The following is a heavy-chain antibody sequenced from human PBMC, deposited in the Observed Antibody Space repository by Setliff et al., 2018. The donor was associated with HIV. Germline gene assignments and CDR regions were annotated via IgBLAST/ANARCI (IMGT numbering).Heavy chain of an antibody. D-gene: IGHD1-26*01. V-gene: IGHV3-15*07. CDR3: NTLVGANPWHKAFDI. J-gene: IGHJ3*02. Sequence: PGGSLRLSCAASGFTFNKDWMNWVRQAPGKGLEWVGRVKSDRDGETRDYAAPVKGRFTISIDDSRKTLYLQMKSLKTEDTAVYYCNTLVGANPWHKAFDIWGHGTMVTVSS. CDR2: VKSDRDGETR. CDR1: GFTFNKDW.